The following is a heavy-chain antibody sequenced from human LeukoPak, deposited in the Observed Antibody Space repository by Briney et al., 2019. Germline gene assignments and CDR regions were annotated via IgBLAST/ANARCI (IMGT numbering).Heavy chain of an antibody. D-gene: IGHD3-22*01. CDR1: GFTFSSYA. CDR3: AKKGVVVRPYNWFDP. J-gene: IGHJ5*02. V-gene: IGHV3-23*01. CDR2: ISGSGGST. Sequence: GGSLRLPCAASGFTFSSYAMSWVRQAPGKGLEWVSAISGSGGSTYYADSVKGRFTISRDNSKNTLYLQMNSLRAEDTAVYYCAKKGVVVRPYNWFDPWGQGTLVTVSS.